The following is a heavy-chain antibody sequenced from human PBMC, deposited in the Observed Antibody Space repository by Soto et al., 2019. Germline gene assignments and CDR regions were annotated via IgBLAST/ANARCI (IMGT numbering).Heavy chain of an antibody. V-gene: IGHV3-23*01. CDR2: ISGSGGST. J-gene: IGHJ6*03. CDR3: AGYSSSSGRVWYYYYYMDV. CDR1: GFTFSSYA. Sequence: GGSLRLSCAASGFTFSSYAMSWVRQAPGKGLEWVSAISGSGGSTYYADSVKGRFTISRDNSKNTLYLQMNSLRAEDTAVYYCAGYSSSSGRVWYYYYYMDVWGKGTTVTVSS. D-gene: IGHD6-6*01.